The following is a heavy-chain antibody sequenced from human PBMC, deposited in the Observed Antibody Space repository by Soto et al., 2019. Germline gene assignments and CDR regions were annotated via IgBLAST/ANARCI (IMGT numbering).Heavy chain of an antibody. J-gene: IGHJ6*02. D-gene: IGHD2-2*01. Sequence: QVQLVQSGAEVKKPGSSVKVSCKASGGTFGSYAISWVRQAPGQGLEWMGGIIPITATANYAQKVQGRVTITADESPSTASMQLSSLRSEDTAVYYCARSQGSSTSLEIYYYYYYGMDVWGQGTTVTVSS. V-gene: IGHV1-69*01. CDR2: IIPITATA. CDR1: GGTFGSYA. CDR3: ARSQGSSTSLEIYYYYYYGMDV.